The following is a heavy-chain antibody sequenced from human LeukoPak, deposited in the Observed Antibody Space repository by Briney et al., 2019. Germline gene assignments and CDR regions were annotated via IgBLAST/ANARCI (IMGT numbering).Heavy chain of an antibody. Sequence: GGSLRLSCAASGFTFSSYWMSWVRQAPGKGREWVGNIKQDGSEKYYVDCVKGRFTISRDNAKNSLYLQMNSLRAEDTAVYYCARDSVLRYFDWLYYYGMDVWGQGTTVTVSS. CDR3: ARDSVLRYFDWLYYYGMDV. CDR1: GFTFSSYW. V-gene: IGHV3-7*04. J-gene: IGHJ6*02. D-gene: IGHD3-9*01. CDR2: IKQDGSEK.